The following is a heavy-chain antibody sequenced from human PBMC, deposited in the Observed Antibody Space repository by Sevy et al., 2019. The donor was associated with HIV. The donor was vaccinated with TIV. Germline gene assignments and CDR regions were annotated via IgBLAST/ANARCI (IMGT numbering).Heavy chain of an antibody. J-gene: IGHJ3*02. CDR3: ARGSSWYRDAFDI. CDR1: GYTFTGYY. V-gene: IGHV1-2*06. CDR2: INPNSGGT. D-gene: IGHD6-13*01. Sequence: ASVKVSCKASGYTFTGYYMHWLRQAPGQGLEWMGRINPNSGGTNYAQKFQGRVTMTRDTSISTAYMELSRLRSNDTAVYYCARGSSWYRDAFDIWGQGTMVTVSS.